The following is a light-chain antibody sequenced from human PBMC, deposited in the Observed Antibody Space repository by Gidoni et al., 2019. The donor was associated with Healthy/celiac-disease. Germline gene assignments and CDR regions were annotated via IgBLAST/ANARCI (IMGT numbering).Light chain of an antibody. CDR1: QSVSSSY. Sequence: EIVLTQSPGTLSLSPGERATLSCRTSQSVSSSYLAWYQQKPGQAPRLLIYGASSRATGITDRFSGSGSGTDFTLTISRLEPEDFAVYYCQQYGSSPLLTFGGXTKVEIK. J-gene: IGKJ4*01. V-gene: IGKV3-20*01. CDR3: QQYGSSPLLT. CDR2: GAS.